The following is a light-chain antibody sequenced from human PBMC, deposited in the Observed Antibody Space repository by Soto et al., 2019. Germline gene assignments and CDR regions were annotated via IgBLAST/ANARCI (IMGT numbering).Light chain of an antibody. CDR2: AAS. J-gene: IGKJ1*01. CDR1: QDIGND. Sequence: IQMTQSPSSLSVSVTDRVTITCRASQDIGNDLGWYQQRPGEAPELLLYAASTLRSGVPSRFSGSGSGTQFTLTFNNLQPEDSATYFCLQDHDYPWTFGHGTKVEV. CDR3: LQDHDYPWT. V-gene: IGKV1-6*02.